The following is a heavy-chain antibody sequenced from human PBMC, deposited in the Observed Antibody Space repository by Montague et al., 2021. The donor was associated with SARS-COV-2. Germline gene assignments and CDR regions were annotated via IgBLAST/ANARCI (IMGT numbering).Heavy chain of an antibody. CDR2: IFKNGDI. D-gene: IGHD3-16*01. CDR3: ARYYERSLDV. CDR1: GGSITNDD. Sequence: SETLSLTCTVSGGSITNDDWSWIRQPPGKGLEWIANIFKNGDIDYNLSLRSRVIISVDTSKSQFSLKVTSVTAADTAAYYCARYYERSLDVWGQGTTVTASS. V-gene: IGHV4-59*08. J-gene: IGHJ6*02.